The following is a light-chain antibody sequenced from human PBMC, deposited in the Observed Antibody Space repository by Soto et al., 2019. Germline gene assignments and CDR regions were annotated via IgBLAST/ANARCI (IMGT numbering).Light chain of an antibody. J-gene: IGLJ2*01. Sequence: QSALTQPPSASGSPGQSVTIYCTGTSSDVGGYVYVSWYQQYPGKAPKLMIFEVNKRASGVPDRFSGSKSGNTASLTVSGLQAEDEADYYCSSYAGINTDVIFGGGTKVTVL. CDR3: SSYAGINTDVI. V-gene: IGLV2-8*01. CDR1: SSDVGGYVY. CDR2: EVN.